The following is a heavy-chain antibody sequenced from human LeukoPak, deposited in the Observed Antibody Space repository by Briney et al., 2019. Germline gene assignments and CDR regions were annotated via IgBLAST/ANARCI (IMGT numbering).Heavy chain of an antibody. CDR3: ARVRDIGYCSSTSCYPSYYMDV. CDR1: GGSISSYY. D-gene: IGHD2-2*01. J-gene: IGHJ6*03. Sequence: SETLSLTCTVSGGSISSYYWSWIRQPPGKGLEWIGYIYYSGSTNYNPSLKSRVTISVDTSKNQFSLKLSSVTAADTAVYYCARVRDIGYCSSTSCYPSYYMDVWGKGTTVTVSS. CDR2: IYYSGST. V-gene: IGHV4-59*01.